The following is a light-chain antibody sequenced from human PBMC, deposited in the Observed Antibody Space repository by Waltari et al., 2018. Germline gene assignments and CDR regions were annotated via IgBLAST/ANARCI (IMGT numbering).Light chain of an antibody. V-gene: IGKV1-39*01. J-gene: IGKJ1*01. CDR1: QSISSY. CDR3: QQSHSSPRT. Sequence: DIQMTQSPSSLSASVGDRVTITCRASQSISSYLNWYQQKPGKAPELLIYATSTLQSGVPSRFSGSGSGTDFTLTISSLRPEDFASYHCQQSHSSPRTFGQGTKVEIK. CDR2: ATS.